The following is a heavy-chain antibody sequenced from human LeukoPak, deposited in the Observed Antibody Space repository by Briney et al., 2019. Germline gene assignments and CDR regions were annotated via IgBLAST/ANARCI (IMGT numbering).Heavy chain of an antibody. CDR2: IYTSGST. J-gene: IGHJ6*02. Sequence: SQTLSLTCTVSGVSISSGSYYWSWIRQPAGKGLEWIGRIYTSGSTNYNPSLKSRVTISVDTSKNQFSLKLSSVTAADTAVYYCAREVAVAGTDYYGMDVWGQGTTVTVSS. CDR1: GVSISSGSYY. D-gene: IGHD6-19*01. CDR3: AREVAVAGTDYYGMDV. V-gene: IGHV4-61*02.